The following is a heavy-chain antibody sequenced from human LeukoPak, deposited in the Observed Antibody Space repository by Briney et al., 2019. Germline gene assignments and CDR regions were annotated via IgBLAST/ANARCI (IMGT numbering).Heavy chain of an antibody. CDR2: IYTSGST. CDR3: ARGIAVAGKRTEYYYYGMDV. CDR1: GGSISSYY. V-gene: IGHV4-4*07. J-gene: IGHJ6*02. D-gene: IGHD6-19*01. Sequence: SETLSLTCTVSGGSISSYYWSWIRQPAGKGLEWIGRIYTSGSTNYNPSLKSRVTISVDTSKNQFSLKLSSVTAADTAVYYCARGIAVAGKRTEYYYYGMDVWGQGTTVTVSS.